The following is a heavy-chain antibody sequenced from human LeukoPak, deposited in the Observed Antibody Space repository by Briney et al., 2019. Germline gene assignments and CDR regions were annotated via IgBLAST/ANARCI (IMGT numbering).Heavy chain of an antibody. D-gene: IGHD5-18*01. CDR2: INSDGSIT. J-gene: IGHJ6*02. CDR1: GFTFTTYW. CDR3: ARDAVDTANAV. Sequence: GRSLRLSCAASGFTFTTYWMHWVRQAPGKGLVWVSHINSDGSITSYADSVKGRFTISRDNAKNTLYLQMNSLRAEDTAVYYCARDAVDTANAVWGQGTTVTVSS. V-gene: IGHV3-74*01.